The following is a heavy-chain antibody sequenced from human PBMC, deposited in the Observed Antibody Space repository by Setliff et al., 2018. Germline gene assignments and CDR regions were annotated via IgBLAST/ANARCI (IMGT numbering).Heavy chain of an antibody. CDR2: IYCTGIT. V-gene: IGHV4-39*01. J-gene: IGHJ4*02. Sequence: PSETLSLTCTVSGDSINSYPYYWGWIRQPPGKGLEWIGNIYCTGITYYNPSLKSRVTISVDTSKNQFSLKLSSVTAADTAVYYCARLPNYVWGSPVDYWGQGTLVTVSS. CDR3: ARLPNYVWGSPVDY. D-gene: IGHD3-16*01. CDR1: GDSINSYPYY.